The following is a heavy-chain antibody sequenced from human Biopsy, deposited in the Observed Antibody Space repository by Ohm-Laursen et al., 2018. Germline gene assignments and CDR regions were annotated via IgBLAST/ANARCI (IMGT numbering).Heavy chain of an antibody. J-gene: IGHJ4*02. CDR3: ARQVDFWSGYVDY. CDR2: IYYSGNT. Sequence: TLSLTCTVSGGSISDSTYHWGWIRQSPGKGLEWIGNIYYSGNTDYSPSLKSRFTISVDTSNNQFPLKLRSVTAADTAVYYCARQVDFWSGYVDYWGQGTLVAVSS. CDR1: GGSISDSTYH. D-gene: IGHD3-3*01. V-gene: IGHV4-39*01.